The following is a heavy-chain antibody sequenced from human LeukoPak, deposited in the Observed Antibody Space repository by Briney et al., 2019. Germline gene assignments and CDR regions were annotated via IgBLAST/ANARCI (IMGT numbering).Heavy chain of an antibody. CDR3: ARDRSYCSSTSCYGVWFDP. D-gene: IGHD2-2*01. CDR2: INPNSGGT. V-gene: IGHV1-2*02. CDR1: GYTFTGYY. J-gene: IGHJ5*02. Sequence: ASVKVSCKASGYTFTGYYMHWVRQAPGQGLEWMGWINPNSGGTNYAQKFQGRVTMTRDTSISTAYMELSRLRSDDTAVYYCARDRSYCSSTSCYGVWFDPWGQGTLVTVSS.